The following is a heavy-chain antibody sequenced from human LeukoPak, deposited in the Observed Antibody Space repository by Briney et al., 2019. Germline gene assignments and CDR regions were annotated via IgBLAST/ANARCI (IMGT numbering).Heavy chain of an antibody. Sequence: PSETLSLTCTVSGYSISSGYYWGWLRQPPGKGLEWIGTIYHSGSTYYNPSLKSRITISVDTSKNQFSLKLSSVTAADTAVYYCARVVYSGYDFRGAMDVWGKGTTVTVSS. D-gene: IGHD5-12*01. CDR3: ARVVYSGYDFRGAMDV. CDR2: IYHSGST. V-gene: IGHV4-38-2*02. J-gene: IGHJ6*03. CDR1: GYSISSGYY.